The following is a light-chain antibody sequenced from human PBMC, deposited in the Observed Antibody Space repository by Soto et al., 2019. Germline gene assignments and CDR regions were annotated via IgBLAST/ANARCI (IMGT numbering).Light chain of an antibody. CDR3: LLLDCRCVHFV. CDR2: EDS. Sequence: SYELTQPPSVSVAPGQTARIPCAEDNIGRYSVHWYQQRSRQAPVLVVYEDSDWPAGSRERSLGCRYGNKATLPISRGEAGDEADYYFLLLDCRCVHFVLGTWTKV. V-gene: IGLV3-21*02. CDR1: NIGRYS. J-gene: IGLJ1*01.